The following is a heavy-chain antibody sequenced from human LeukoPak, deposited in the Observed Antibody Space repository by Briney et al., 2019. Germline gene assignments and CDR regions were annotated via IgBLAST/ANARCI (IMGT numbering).Heavy chain of an antibody. Sequence: SETLSLTCTVSGGSISSSSYYWGWIRQPPGKGLEWIGSIYYSGSTYYNPSLKSRVTISVDTSKNQFSLKLSSVTAADTAVYYCARVLVVVPAASYYFDYWGQGTLVTVSS. J-gene: IGHJ4*02. V-gene: IGHV4-39*01. CDR3: ARVLVVVPAASYYFDY. CDR1: GGSISSSSYY. CDR2: IYYSGST. D-gene: IGHD2-2*01.